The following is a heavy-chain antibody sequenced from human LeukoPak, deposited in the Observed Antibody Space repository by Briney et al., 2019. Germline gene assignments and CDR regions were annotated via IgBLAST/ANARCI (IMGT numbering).Heavy chain of an antibody. V-gene: IGHV3-74*01. CDR1: GFTFSGAW. J-gene: IGHJ4*02. Sequence: GGSLRLSCAASGFTFSGAWMHWVRQAPGKGLVWVSRINSDGSSTSYADSVKGRFTISRDNAKNTLYLQMNSLRAEDTAVYYCAKGGSYVVDYWGQGTLVTVSS. CDR2: INSDGSST. CDR3: AKGGSYVVDY. D-gene: IGHD3-16*01.